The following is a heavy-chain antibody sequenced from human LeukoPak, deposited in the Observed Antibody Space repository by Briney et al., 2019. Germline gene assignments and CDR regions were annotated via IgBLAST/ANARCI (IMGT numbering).Heavy chain of an antibody. CDR3: ARGVGGATTFFDF. J-gene: IGHJ4*02. CDR1: GGSISSYY. D-gene: IGHD3-16*01. Sequence: SETLSLTCTVPGGSISSYYWTWIRQPPGKGLEWIGYIYYSGSINYNPSLKSRVTISVDTSKNQFSLKLSSVTAADTAVYYCARGVGGATTFFDFWGQGTLVSVPS. V-gene: IGHV4-59*01. CDR2: IYYSGSI.